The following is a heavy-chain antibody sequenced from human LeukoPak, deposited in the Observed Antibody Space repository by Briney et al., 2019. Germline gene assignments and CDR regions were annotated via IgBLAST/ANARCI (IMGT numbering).Heavy chain of an antibody. V-gene: IGHV3-74*01. CDR1: GFTFSSYW. CDR2: FNSGGSST. CDR3: AAESPHRGVTSDALDI. D-gene: IGHD4-17*01. Sequence: PGGSLRLSCAASGFTFSSYWMHWVRQAPGKGLVWVSRFNSGGSSTSYADSVKGRFTISRDNAKNTLYLQMNSLRAEDTAVYYCAAESPHRGVTSDALDIWGQGTMVTVSS. J-gene: IGHJ3*02.